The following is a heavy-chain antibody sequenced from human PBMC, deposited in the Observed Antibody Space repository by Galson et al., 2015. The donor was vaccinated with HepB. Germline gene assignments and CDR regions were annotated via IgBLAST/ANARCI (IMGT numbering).Heavy chain of an antibody. D-gene: IGHD6-13*01. CDR2: INPNSGGT. V-gene: IGHV1-2*02. J-gene: IGHJ4*02. Sequence: SVKVSCKASGYTFTGYYMHWVRQAPGQGLEWMGWINPNSGGTNYAQKFQGRVTMTRDTSISTAYMELSRLRSDDTAVYYCAREGHYSSSTNDYWGQGTLVTVSS. CDR1: GYTFTGYY. CDR3: AREGHYSSSTNDY.